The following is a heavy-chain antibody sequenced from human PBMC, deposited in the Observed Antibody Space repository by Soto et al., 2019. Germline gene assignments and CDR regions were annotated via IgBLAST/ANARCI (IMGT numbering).Heavy chain of an antibody. CDR3: ARQPLYCSGGSCYPFYYYYYMDV. D-gene: IGHD2-15*01. J-gene: IGHJ6*03. Sequence: QLQLQESGPGLVKPSETLSLTCTVSGGSISSSSYYWGWIRQPPGKGLEWIGSIYYSGSTYYNPSLKSRVTISVDTSKNQFSLKLSSVTAADTAVYYCARQPLYCSGGSCYPFYYYYYMDVWGKETTVTVSS. CDR2: IYYSGST. V-gene: IGHV4-39*01. CDR1: GGSISSSSYY.